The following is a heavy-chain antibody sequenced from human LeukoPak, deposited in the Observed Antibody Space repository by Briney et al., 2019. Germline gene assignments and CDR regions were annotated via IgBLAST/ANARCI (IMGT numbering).Heavy chain of an antibody. CDR2: IYTSGST. V-gene: IGHV4-61*02. Sequence: SETLSLTCTVSGGSISSGRYYWSWIRQPAGKGLEWIGRIYTSGSTNYNPSLKSRVTISVDTSKNQFSLKLSSVTAADTAVYYCARGGNWNGLFDYWGQGTLVTVSS. CDR1: GGSISSGRYY. J-gene: IGHJ4*02. CDR3: ARGGNWNGLFDY. D-gene: IGHD1-1*01.